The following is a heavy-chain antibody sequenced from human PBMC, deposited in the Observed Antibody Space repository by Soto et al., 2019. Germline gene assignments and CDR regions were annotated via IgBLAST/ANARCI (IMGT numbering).Heavy chain of an antibody. V-gene: IGHV1-69*01. CDR3: ATSLPSWYTRYYYYGMDV. Sequence: QVQLVQSGAEVKKPGSSVKVSCKASGGTFSSYAISWVRQAPGQGLDWMGGIIPIFGTANYAQKFQGRVTITADESTRTAYMELSSLRSEDTAVYYCATSLPSWYTRYYYYGMDVWGQGTTVTVSS. CDR2: IIPIFGTA. J-gene: IGHJ6*02. D-gene: IGHD6-13*01. CDR1: GGTFSSYA.